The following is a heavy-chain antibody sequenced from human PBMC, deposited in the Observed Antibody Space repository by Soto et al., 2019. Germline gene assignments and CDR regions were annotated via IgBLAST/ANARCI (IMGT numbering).Heavy chain of an antibody. CDR2: ISAVNGDI. D-gene: IGHD1-26*01. V-gene: IGHV1-3*01. CDR3: ARCVGYIMGSEDS. J-gene: IGHJ5*01. CDR1: GYIFNNYA. Sequence: ASVKVSCKASGYIFNNYALHWVRQAPGQSLEWMGWISAVNGDIKSSQKFQGRVTITRDTSASTAYMELRSLRSEDTAVYYCARCVGYIMGSEDSWGQGTLVTVSS.